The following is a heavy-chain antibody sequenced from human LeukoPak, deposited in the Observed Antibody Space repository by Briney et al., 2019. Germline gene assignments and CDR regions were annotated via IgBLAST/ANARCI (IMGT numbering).Heavy chain of an antibody. CDR1: GFTFSSYS. J-gene: IGHJ4*02. V-gene: IGHV3-21*01. CDR2: ISSSSSCI. D-gene: IGHD3-10*01. Sequence: GGSLRLSCAASGFTFSSYSMNWVRQAPGKGLEWVSSISSSSSCIYYADSVKGRFTISRDNAKNSLYLQMNSLRAEDTAVYYCAREHGSGKIDFDYWGQGTLVTVSS. CDR3: AREHGSGKIDFDY.